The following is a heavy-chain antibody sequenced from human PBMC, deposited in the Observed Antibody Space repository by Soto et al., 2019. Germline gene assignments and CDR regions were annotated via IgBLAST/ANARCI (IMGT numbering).Heavy chain of an antibody. J-gene: IGHJ5*02. V-gene: IGHV3-23*01. D-gene: IGHD3-3*01. Sequence: GSLRLSCAASGFTFSSYAMSWVRQAPGKGLEWVSAISGSGGSTYYADSVKGRFTISRDNSKNTLYLQMNSLRAEDTAVYYCAKDSAGFWSGYYYNWFDPWGQGTLVTVSS. CDR3: AKDSAGFWSGYYYNWFDP. CDR2: ISGSGGST. CDR1: GFTFSSYA.